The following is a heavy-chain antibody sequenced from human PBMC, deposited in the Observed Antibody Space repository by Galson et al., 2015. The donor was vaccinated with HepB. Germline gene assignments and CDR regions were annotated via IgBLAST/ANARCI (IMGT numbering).Heavy chain of an antibody. Sequence: SLRLSCAASGFTFSNAWMSWVRQAPGKGLEWVGRIKSKTDGGTTDYAAPVKGRFTISRGDSKNTLYLQMNSLKTEDTAVYYCTTVPNGGVLEWLPHFDYWGQGTLVTVSS. V-gene: IGHV3-15*01. CDR3: TTVPNGGVLEWLPHFDY. CDR2: IKSKTDGGTT. J-gene: IGHJ4*02. CDR1: GFTFSNAW. D-gene: IGHD3-3*01.